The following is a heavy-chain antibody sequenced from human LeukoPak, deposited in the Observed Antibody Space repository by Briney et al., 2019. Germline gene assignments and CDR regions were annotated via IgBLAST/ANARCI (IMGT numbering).Heavy chain of an antibody. CDR2: ISGSGGST. Sequence: HAGGSLRLSCAASGFTFRNYTMTWVRQAPGKGLEWVSAISGSGGSTYYADSVKGRFTISRDNSKNTLYLQMNRLRDEDTALFYCAKEVKDTGYYHLDNWGQGTLVTVSS. V-gene: IGHV3-23*01. CDR3: AKEVKDTGYYHLDN. D-gene: IGHD3-3*01. CDR1: GFTFRNYT. J-gene: IGHJ4*02.